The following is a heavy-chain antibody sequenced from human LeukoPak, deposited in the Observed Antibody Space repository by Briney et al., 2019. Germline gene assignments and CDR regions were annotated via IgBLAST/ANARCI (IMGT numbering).Heavy chain of an antibody. D-gene: IGHD2-8*02. Sequence: GGSLRLSCAASGFNFSSFIMNWVRQAPGKGLEWVSSITGTSNYRYYSVSVKGRFTISRDNARNSLYLQMNSRRAEDTAIYFCARLFGGVTTFDYWGQGALVTVSS. CDR3: ARLFGGVTTFDY. CDR2: ITGTSNYR. V-gene: IGHV3-21*01. J-gene: IGHJ4*02. CDR1: GFNFSSFI.